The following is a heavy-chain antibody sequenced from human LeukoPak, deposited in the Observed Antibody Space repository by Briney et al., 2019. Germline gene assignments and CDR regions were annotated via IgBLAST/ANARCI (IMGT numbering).Heavy chain of an antibody. CDR2: IYYSGST. J-gene: IGHJ5*02. CDR3: AGRPSRSYYYGSGTNWFDP. Sequence: PSETLSLTCTVSGGSISSYYWSWIRQPPGKGLEWIGYIYYSGSTNYNPSLKSRVTISVDTSKNQFSLKLSSVTAADTAVYYCAGRPSRSYYYGSGTNWFDPWGQGTLVTVSS. D-gene: IGHD3-10*01. CDR1: GGSISSYY. V-gene: IGHV4-59*12.